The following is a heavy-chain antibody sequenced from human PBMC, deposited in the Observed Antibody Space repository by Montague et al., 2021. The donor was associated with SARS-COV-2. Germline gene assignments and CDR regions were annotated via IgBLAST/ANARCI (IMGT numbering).Heavy chain of an antibody. CDR3: ARVRYYGSGTTLGMDV. CDR1: GGSFSGYY. CDR2: INYSGST. J-gene: IGHJ6*02. D-gene: IGHD3-10*01. Sequence: SETLSLTCAVYGGSFSGYYWSWIRQPPGKGLEWIWEINYSGSTNYNPSLKSRVTISVDTYKNQFSLQLSSVTAADTAVYYCARVRYYGSGTTLGMDVWGQGTTVTVSS. V-gene: IGHV4-34*01.